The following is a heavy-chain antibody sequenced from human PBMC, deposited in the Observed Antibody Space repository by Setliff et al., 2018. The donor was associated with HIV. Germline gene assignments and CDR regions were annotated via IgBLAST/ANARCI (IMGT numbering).Heavy chain of an antibody. Sequence: LPCTVSGDSISSYYWSWIRQPPGKGLEWIGYIYTSGITDYNPSLKSRVTISGDTSKNQFSLKLSSVTAADTAVYYCARDRRGYYYGSGSCYMDVWGTGTTVTVSS. J-gene: IGHJ6*03. V-gene: IGHV4-4*08. CDR2: IYTSGIT. D-gene: IGHD3-10*01. CDR3: ARDRRGYYYGSGSCYMDV. CDR1: GDSISSYY.